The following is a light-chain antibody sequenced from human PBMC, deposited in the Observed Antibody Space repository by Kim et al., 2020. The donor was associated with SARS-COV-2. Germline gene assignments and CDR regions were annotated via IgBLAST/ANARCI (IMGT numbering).Light chain of an antibody. CDR2: AAS. J-gene: IGKJ5*01. Sequence: SPGERATLSCRSSQNVHNNSAWYKQKPGQAPRLLLYAASTRATGVPARFSGSGSGTEFTLTISSLQSEDSAVYYCQQFYNWPPITFGQGTRLEIK. CDR3: QQFYNWPPIT. V-gene: IGKV3-15*01. CDR1: QNVHNN.